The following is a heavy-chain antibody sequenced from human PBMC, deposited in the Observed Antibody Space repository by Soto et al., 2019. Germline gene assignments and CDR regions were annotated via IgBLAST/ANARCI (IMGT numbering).Heavy chain of an antibody. V-gene: IGHV1-18*01. CDR2: ISGFNGNT. D-gene: IGHD3-9*01. CDR3: ARARRTGYSHFDY. J-gene: IGHJ4*01. Sequence: GASVKVSCKASAYTFADYGIIWVRQAPGQGLEWMGWISGFNGNTNYAQKFQDRVTMTTDTSTTTAYMELRSLRSDDTAVYFCARARRTGYSHFDYWGQGXLVTVSS. CDR1: AYTFADYG.